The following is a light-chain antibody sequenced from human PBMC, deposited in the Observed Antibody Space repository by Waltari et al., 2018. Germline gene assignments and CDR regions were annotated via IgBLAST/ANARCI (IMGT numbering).Light chain of an antibody. Sequence: EIVLTQSPVTLSLAPGERATPSCWASQSVGRSLAWYQQKPGQAPRLLMYDASNRATGVPARFNGSGSGTDFTLTIISLQSEDSAVYYCQQRSNWPPITFGQGTRLEIK. CDR1: QSVGRS. J-gene: IGKJ5*01. CDR3: QQRSNWPPIT. CDR2: DAS. V-gene: IGKV3-11*01.